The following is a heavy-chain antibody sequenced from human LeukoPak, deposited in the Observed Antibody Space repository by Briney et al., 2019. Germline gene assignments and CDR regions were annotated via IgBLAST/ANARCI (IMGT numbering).Heavy chain of an antibody. D-gene: IGHD2-15*01. V-gene: IGHV4-59*01. J-gene: IGHJ6*04. Sequence: SETLSLTCTVSGGSISSYYWSWIRQPPGKGLEWIGCIYYSGSTNYNPSLKSRVTISVDTSKNQFSLKLSSVTAADTAVYYCARASLGGSRPLYYYGMDVWGKGTTVTVSS. CDR3: ARASLGGSRPLYYYGMDV. CDR2: IYYSGST. CDR1: GGSISSYY.